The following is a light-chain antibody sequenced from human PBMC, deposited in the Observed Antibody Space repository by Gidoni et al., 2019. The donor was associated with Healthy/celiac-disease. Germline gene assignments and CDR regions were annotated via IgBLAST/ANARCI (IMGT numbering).Light chain of an antibody. Sequence: EIVMTQSPATLSASPGERATLSCRASQCVSSNLAWYQQKPGQAPRLLIYGASTRATGIPARFSGSGSGTEFTLTISSLQSEDFAVYYCQQYNNWPPYTFGQGTKLEIK. V-gene: IGKV3-15*01. J-gene: IGKJ2*01. CDR1: QCVSSN. CDR2: GAS. CDR3: QQYNNWPPYT.